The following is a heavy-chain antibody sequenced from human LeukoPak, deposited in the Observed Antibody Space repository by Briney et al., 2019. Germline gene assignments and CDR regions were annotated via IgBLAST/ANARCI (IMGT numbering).Heavy chain of an antibody. CDR2: IKQDGSEK. J-gene: IGHJ5*02. D-gene: IGHD4/OR15-4a*01. Sequence: PGGSLRLSCAASGFTFSRFWMNWVRQAPGKGLEWVANIKQDGSEKYYVDSVKGRFNISRDNAKDSLYLQMNTLRADDTAVYYCARDPVVGAWYNWFDPWGQGTLVTVSS. CDR3: ARDPVVGAWYNWFDP. CDR1: GFTFSRFW. V-gene: IGHV3-7*01.